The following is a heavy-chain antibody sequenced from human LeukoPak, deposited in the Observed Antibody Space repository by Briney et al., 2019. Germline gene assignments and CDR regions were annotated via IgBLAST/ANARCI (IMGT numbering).Heavy chain of an antibody. CDR3: ARDMGRAWYGPPDY. J-gene: IGHJ4*02. V-gene: IGHV3-33*01. D-gene: IGHD6-13*01. CDR1: GFIFSNYG. CDR2: IWNDGSGT. Sequence: GGSLRLSCAASGFIFSNYGMHWVRQAPGKRLEWVAVIWNDGSGTFHADSVKGRFRIARDNSKNTLYLQMNSLRAEDTAVYFCARDMGRAWYGPPDYWGQGTLVTVSS.